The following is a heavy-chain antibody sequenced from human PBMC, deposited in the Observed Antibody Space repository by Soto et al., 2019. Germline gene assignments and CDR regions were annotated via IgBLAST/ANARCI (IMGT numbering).Heavy chain of an antibody. V-gene: IGHV3-30*18. J-gene: IGHJ4*02. CDR1: GFTFSSYG. CDR3: AKAVYSSSWFPVDY. D-gene: IGHD6-13*01. Sequence: QVQLVESGGGVVQPGRSLRLSCAASGFTFSSYGMHWVRQAPGKGLEWVAVISYDGSNKYYADSVKGRFTISRDNSKNTLYLQMNSLRAEDTAVYYCAKAVYSSSWFPVDYWGQGTLVTVSS. CDR2: ISYDGSNK.